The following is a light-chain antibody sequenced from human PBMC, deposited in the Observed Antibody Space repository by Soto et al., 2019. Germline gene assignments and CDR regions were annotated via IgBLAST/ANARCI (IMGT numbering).Light chain of an antibody. CDR1: QNVNNN. CDR2: GPS. CDR3: RHYQAWPRA. V-gene: IGKV3-15*01. J-gene: IGKJ4*01. Sequence: ILVTQSPATLSVSPGERATLSCRANQNVNNNLAWYQQFPGQAPRLLIYGPSTRATTIPARFSGSGSGTDFTLTISSLQSGEVAVSYFRHYQAWPRAFGGPNKVEIK.